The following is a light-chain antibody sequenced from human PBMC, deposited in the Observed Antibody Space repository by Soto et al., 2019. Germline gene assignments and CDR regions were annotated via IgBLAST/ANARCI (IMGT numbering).Light chain of an antibody. J-gene: IGKJ1*01. V-gene: IGKV1-39*01. CDR3: QQTYSTWT. CDR1: QGIRND. CDR2: TAS. Sequence: IQMTQSPSSLSASVGDRVTITCRASQGIRNDLGWYQQKPGKAPKLLIYTASSLQSGVPSRFSGSGSGTDFTLTISSLQPEDFATYYCQQTYSTWTFGQGTKVDIK.